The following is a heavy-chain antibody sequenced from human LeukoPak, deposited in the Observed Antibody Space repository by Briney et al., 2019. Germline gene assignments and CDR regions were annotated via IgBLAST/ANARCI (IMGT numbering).Heavy chain of an antibody. J-gene: IGHJ3*02. CDR3: ANGAGAVSPGDAFDI. CDR1: GYTFTSYY. V-gene: IGHV1-46*01. D-gene: IGHD1-26*01. CDR2: INPSGGST. Sequence: ASVKVSCKASGYTFTSYYMHWVRQAPGQGLEWMGIINPSGGSTSYAQKFQGRVTMTGDTSTSTVYMELSSLRSEDTAVYYCANGAGAVSPGDAFDIWGQGTMVTVSS.